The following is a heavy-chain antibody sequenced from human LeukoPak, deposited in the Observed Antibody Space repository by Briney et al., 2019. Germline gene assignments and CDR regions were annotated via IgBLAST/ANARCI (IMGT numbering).Heavy chain of an antibody. CDR3: AKDSGITMIVVVTHFDY. CDR2: ISGSGGRT. CDR1: GFTFSSYA. Sequence: GGSLRLSCAASGFTFSSYAMSWVRQAPGKGLEWVSAISGSGGRTYYADSVKGRFTISRDNSKTTLYLQMNSLRAEDTAVYYCAKDSGITMIVVVTHFDYWGQGTLVTVSS. J-gene: IGHJ4*02. V-gene: IGHV3-23*01. D-gene: IGHD3-22*01.